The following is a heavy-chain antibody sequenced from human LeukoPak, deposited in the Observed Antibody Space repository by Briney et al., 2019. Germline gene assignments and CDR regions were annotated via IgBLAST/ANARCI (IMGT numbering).Heavy chain of an antibody. V-gene: IGHV1-69*04. CDR2: VIPIFGIA. Sequence: SVNVSCKASGGTFSSYAISWVRQAPGQGLEWMGRVIPIFGIANYAQKFQGRVTITADKSTSTAYMELSSLRSEDTAVYYCARIAHCGGDCYLFDYWGQGTLVTVSS. CDR3: ARIAHCGGDCYLFDY. J-gene: IGHJ4*02. D-gene: IGHD2-21*02. CDR1: GGTFSSYA.